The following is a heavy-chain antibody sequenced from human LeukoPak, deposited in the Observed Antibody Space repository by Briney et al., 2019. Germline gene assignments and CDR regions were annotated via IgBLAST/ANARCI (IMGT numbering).Heavy chain of an antibody. CDR2: ISGRGTDT. CDR1: RFTFSSYA. CDR3: AKGAFPTAMVTPYFDY. Sequence: GGSLRLSCAGSRFTFSSYAMSWVRQAPGKGLQWVSTISGRGTDTYYADSVKGRFIISRDNSNSTLSLQMSSLRAEDTAVYYCAKGAFPTAMVTPYFDYWGQGVLVTVSS. V-gene: IGHV3-23*01. D-gene: IGHD5-18*01. J-gene: IGHJ4*02.